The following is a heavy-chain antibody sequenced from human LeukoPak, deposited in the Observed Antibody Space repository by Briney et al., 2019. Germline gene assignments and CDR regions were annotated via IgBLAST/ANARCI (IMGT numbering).Heavy chain of an antibody. CDR1: GGSISSSSYY. D-gene: IGHD3-22*01. V-gene: IGHV4-39*01. J-gene: IGHJ4*02. CDR3: ARHYYDSSGGGLMDY. Sequence: PSETLSLTCTVSGGSISSSSYYWGWIRQPPGKGLEWIGSIYYSGSTYYNPSLKSRVAISVDTSKNQFSLKLSPVTAADTAVYYCARHYYDSSGGGLMDYWGQGTLVTVSS. CDR2: IYYSGST.